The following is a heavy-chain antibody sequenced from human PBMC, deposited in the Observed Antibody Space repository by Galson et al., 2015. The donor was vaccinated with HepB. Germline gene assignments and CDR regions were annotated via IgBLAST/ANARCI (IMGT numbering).Heavy chain of an antibody. CDR2: ISGGGGST. Sequence: SLRLSCAASGFTFSTYAMSWVRQAPGKGLEWVSAISGGGGSTYYSDSVKGRFTISRDNSKNMLYLQLNSLTAEDTAVYYCARTWLQLDHWGQETLVTVSS. J-gene: IGHJ4*02. V-gene: IGHV3-23*01. CDR3: ARTWLQLDH. D-gene: IGHD5-18*01. CDR1: GFTFSTYA.